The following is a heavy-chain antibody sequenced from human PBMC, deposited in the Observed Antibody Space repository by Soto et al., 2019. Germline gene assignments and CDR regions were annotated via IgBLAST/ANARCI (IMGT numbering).Heavy chain of an antibody. D-gene: IGHD1-1*01. J-gene: IGHJ4*02. CDR1: GFTFSSYS. CDR3: ARDPVGTTMGYYFDH. CDR2: ISSSSTIL. V-gene: IGHV3-48*02. Sequence: PGGSLRLSCAASGFTFSSYSMHWVRQPPGKGLKWVAYISSSSTILSYADSVRGRFTISRDNAKNSLYLQMNSLRDEDTAVYYCARDPVGTTMGYYFDHWGQGSLVTVSS.